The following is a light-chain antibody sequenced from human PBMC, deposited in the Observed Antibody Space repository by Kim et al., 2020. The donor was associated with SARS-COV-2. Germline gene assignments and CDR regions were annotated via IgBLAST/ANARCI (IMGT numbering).Light chain of an antibody. J-gene: IGKJ2*01. CDR2: GAS. V-gene: IGKV3-20*01. CDR1: QSVDSSY. CDR3: QQYGSSPPYT. Sequence: EIVLTQSPGTLSLSPGERATLSCRASQSVDSSYFAWYQHKPGQAPRLLIYGASSRATGIPDRFSGSGSGTDFTLTISGLEPEDFAVYYCQQYGSSPPYTFGQWTKLEI.